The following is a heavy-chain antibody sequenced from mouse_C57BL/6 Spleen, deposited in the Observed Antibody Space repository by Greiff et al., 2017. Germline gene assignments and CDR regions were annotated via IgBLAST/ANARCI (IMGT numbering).Heavy chain of an antibody. V-gene: IGHV1-72*01. J-gene: IGHJ3*01. D-gene: IGHD2-5*01. Sequence: VQLQQPGAELVKPGASVKLSCKASGYTFTSYWMHWVKQRPGRGLEWIGRIDPYSGGTKYNEKFKSKATLTVDKPSSTAYMQLSSLTSEYSAVYYCARESNFAGFAYWGQGTLVTVSA. CDR1: GYTFTSYW. CDR3: ARESNFAGFAY. CDR2: IDPYSGGT.